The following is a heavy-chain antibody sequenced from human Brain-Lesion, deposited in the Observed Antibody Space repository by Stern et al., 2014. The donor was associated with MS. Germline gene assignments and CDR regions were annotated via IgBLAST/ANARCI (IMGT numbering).Heavy chain of an antibody. J-gene: IGHJ5*01. Sequence: EMQLVESGGGLVQPGGSLRLSCAASGFTFSNYWMHWVRQAPGTGLVWFSRVNNDGRRTSYADSVKGRFTMSRDNAKNTLYLQMNSLRVEDTAIYYCARGERWFDSWGQGTLVTVSS. V-gene: IGHV3-74*02. CDR1: GFTFSNYW. CDR3: ARGERWFDS. D-gene: IGHD3-10*01. CDR2: VNNDGRRT.